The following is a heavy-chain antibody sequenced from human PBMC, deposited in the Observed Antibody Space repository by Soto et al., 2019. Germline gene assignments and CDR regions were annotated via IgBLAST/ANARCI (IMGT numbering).Heavy chain of an antibody. CDR2: IGTAGDT. CDR1: GFTFSSYD. D-gene: IGHD3-16*01. J-gene: IGHJ6*04. V-gene: IGHV3-13*01. CDR3: ARGVFNCYSSGTRYYDARCYSDGMDV. Sequence: GGSLRLSCAASGFTFSSYDMHWVRQATGKGLEWVSAIGTAGDTYYPGSVKGRFTISRENAKNSLYLQMNSLRAGDTAVYYGARGVFNCYSSGTRYYDARCYSDGMDVWGKGTTVTVSS.